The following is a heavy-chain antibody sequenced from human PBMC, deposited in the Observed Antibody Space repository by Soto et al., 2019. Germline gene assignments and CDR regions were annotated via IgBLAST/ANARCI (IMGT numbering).Heavy chain of an antibody. Sequence: GGSLRLSCAASVFSFKTYWMNWVRQAPGKGLEWVANIKQDGSGKYYVDSVKGRFTISRDNAKNSLYLQMNSLRAEDTAVYYCVRSKYGGYVYGLDVWGQGTTVTVSS. J-gene: IGHJ6*02. D-gene: IGHD5-12*01. CDR1: VFSFKTYW. CDR3: VRSKYGGYVYGLDV. CDR2: IKQDGSGK. V-gene: IGHV3-7*03.